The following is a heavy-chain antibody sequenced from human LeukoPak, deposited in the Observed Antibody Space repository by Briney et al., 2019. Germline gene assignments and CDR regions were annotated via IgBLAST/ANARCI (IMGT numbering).Heavy chain of an antibody. CDR3: ARDEGLPAEFFQH. D-gene: IGHD3/OR15-3a*01. J-gene: IGHJ1*01. V-gene: IGHV3-30*04. CDR1: GFTFSSYA. CDR2: ISYDGSNK. Sequence: TGRSLRLSCAASGFTFSSYAMHWVRQAPGKGLEWVAVISYDGSNKYYADSVKGRFTISRDNAKNLLYLQLNRLRAEDTAVYYCARDEGLPAEFFQHWGQGTLVTVSS.